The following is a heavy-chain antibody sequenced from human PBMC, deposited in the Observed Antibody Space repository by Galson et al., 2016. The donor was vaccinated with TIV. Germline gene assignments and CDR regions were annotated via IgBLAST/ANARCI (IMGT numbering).Heavy chain of an antibody. CDR2: ISTYMGET. D-gene: IGHD5-18*01. Sequence: SVKVSCKASGYTFNNFGVSRVRQAPGQGLEWMGWISTYMGETNYAQKFQDRVTLTTDTSTNTAYMELRSLTSDDTAVYYCARSGYTYGSIGLPSSYWYFDLWGRGTLVTVSS. V-gene: IGHV1-18*01. J-gene: IGHJ2*01. CDR3: ARSGYTYGSIGLPSSYWYFDL. CDR1: GYTFNNFG.